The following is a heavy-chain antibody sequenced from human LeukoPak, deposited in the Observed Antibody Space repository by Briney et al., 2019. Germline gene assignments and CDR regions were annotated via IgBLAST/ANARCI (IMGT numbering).Heavy chain of an antibody. CDR3: AKDAQRGFDYSNSLEN. CDR1: KFTFSHFG. Sequence: GGSLRLSCAASKFTFSHFGMHWVRQAPGKGLEWVAVIWNDGSNQYYAESVKGRFTVSRDNSQSMVYLQMNSLRPEDTAVYYCAKDAQRGFDYSNSLENWGQGTLVTVSS. CDR2: IWNDGSNQ. V-gene: IGHV3-33*06. D-gene: IGHD4-11*01. J-gene: IGHJ4*02.